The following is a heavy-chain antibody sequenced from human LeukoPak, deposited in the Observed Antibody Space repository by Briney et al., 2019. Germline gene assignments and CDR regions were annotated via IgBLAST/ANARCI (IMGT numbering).Heavy chain of an antibody. V-gene: IGHV3-11*06. CDR3: ARGRSYSSPVGY. D-gene: IGHD6-13*01. CDR2: ISSSSSYT. Sequence: GGSLRLSCAASGFTFSDYYMSWIRQAPGKGLEWVSCISSSSSYTNYADSVKGRFTISRDNAKNSLYLQMNSLRAEDTAVYYCARGRSYSSPVGYWGQGTLVTVSS. J-gene: IGHJ4*02. CDR1: GFTFSDYY.